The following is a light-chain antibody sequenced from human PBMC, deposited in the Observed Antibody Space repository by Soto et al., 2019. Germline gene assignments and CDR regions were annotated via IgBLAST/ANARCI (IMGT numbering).Light chain of an antibody. CDR1: QSISSW. J-gene: IGKJ1*01. V-gene: IGKV1-5*03. CDR2: RAS. Sequence: DIQMTQSPSTLSVSVGDRVIITCRASQSISSWLAWYQQKPGKAPDLLIYRASTLKTGIPSRFSGSGSGTEFTLTISSLQPDDFATYYCQQYDRASWTFGPGTKVEIK. CDR3: QQYDRASWT.